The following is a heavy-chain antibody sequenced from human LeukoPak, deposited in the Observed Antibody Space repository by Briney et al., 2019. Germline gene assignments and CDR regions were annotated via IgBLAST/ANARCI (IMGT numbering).Heavy chain of an antibody. J-gene: IGHJ4*02. CDR1: GFTFSDYL. D-gene: IGHD2-2*01. CDR2: IKEDGSEK. Sequence: GGSLRLSCAASGFTFSDYLMSWVRQAPGKGLEWVANIKEDGSEKNYVDSVKGRFTISRDNAKNSLHLQMSSLRAEDTAVYYCAKEMPRYCSSTSCFNFDYWGQGTLVTVSS. CDR3: AKEMPRYCSSTSCFNFDY. V-gene: IGHV3-7*01.